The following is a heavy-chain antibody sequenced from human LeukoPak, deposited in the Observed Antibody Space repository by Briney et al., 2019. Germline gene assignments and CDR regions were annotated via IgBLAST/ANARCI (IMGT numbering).Heavy chain of an antibody. CDR3: ARGLRFLESSVLFDP. Sequence: SVKVSCKASGGTFSSYAISWVRQAPGQGLEWMGGIIPIFGTANYAQKFQGRVTITTDESTSTAYMELSSLRSEDTAVYYCARGLRFLESSVLFDPWGQGTLVTVSS. D-gene: IGHD3-3*01. V-gene: IGHV1-69*05. CDR1: GGTFSSYA. CDR2: IIPIFGTA. J-gene: IGHJ5*02.